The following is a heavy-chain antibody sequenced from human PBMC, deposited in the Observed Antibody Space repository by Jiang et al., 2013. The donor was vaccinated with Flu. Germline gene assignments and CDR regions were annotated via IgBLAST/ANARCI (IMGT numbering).Heavy chain of an antibody. V-gene: IGHV3-30-3*01. Sequence: LVESGGGVVQPGRSLRLSCAASGFTFSSYAMHWVRQAPGKGLEWVAVISYDGSNKYYADSVKGRFTISRDNSKNTLYLQMNSLRAEDTAVYYCARGGGKPDYWGQGTLVTVSS. CDR1: GFTFSSYA. D-gene: IGHD4-23*01. CDR2: ISYDGSNK. CDR3: ARGGGKPDY. J-gene: IGHJ4*02.